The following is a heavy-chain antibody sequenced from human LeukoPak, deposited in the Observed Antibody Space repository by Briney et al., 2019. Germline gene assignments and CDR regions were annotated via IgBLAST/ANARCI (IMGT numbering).Heavy chain of an antibody. CDR3: ARHLSGITGYTYGRGIDY. CDR1: GFIFSDYW. Sequence: GGSLRLSCAASGFIFSDYWMTWVRQAPGKGLEWLTNINEDGSVKHYVDSVKGRFTISRDNAKTSLYLQMNSLRAEDTAVYYCARHLSGITGYTYGRGIDYWGQGTLVTVSS. D-gene: IGHD5-18*01. J-gene: IGHJ4*02. V-gene: IGHV3-7*01. CDR2: INEDGSVK.